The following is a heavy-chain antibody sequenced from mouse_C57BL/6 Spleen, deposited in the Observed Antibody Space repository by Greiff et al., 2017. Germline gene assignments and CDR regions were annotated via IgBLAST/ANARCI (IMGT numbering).Heavy chain of an antibody. D-gene: IGHD1-1*01. Sequence: VQLQQPGAELVKPGASVKLSCKASGYTFTSYWMHWVKQRPGQGLEWIGMIHPNSGSTNYNVKFKSKATLTVDKSSSTAYMQLSSLTSEDSAVYYCARSSGSSPDYFDYWGQGTTLTVSS. V-gene: IGHV1-64*01. J-gene: IGHJ2*01. CDR1: GYTFTSYW. CDR3: ARSSGSSPDYFDY. CDR2: IHPNSGST.